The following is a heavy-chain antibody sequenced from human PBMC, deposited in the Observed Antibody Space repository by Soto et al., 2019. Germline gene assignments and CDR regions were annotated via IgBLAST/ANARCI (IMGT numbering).Heavy chain of an antibody. D-gene: IGHD3-3*01. CDR2: IKSKTDGGTT. CDR3: STAGHFEVVNYYYYYYMDV. Sequence: WGCLKLCCAASGFTFSNSWMSWVCQAPRKGLEWVGRIKSKTDGGTTDYAAHVKGRFTISRDDSKNTLYLQMNSLKTEDTAVYYCSTAGHFEVVNYYYYYYMDVWGNGTTVTVSS. J-gene: IGHJ6*03. CDR1: GFTFSNSW. V-gene: IGHV3-15*01.